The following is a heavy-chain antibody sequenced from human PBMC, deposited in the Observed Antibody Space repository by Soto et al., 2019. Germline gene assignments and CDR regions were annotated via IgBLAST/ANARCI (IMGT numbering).Heavy chain of an antibody. J-gene: IGHJ4*02. V-gene: IGHV1-46*02. Sequence: GASVKVSFTASGYIFKDHYMHWVRQAPGRGLEWVGIINPSGEHTNYAQQFRGRVAMTRDTSTSTAYMELRSLRSEDTAVYFCARISCKGGSCYFDFDHWGQGTLVTVSS. D-gene: IGHD2-15*01. CDR3: ARISCKGGSCYFDFDH. CDR1: GYIFKDHY. CDR2: INPSGEHT.